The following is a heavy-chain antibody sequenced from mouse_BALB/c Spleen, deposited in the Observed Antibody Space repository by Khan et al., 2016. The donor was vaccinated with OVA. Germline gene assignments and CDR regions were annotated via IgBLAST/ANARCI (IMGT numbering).Heavy chain of an antibody. Sequence: QVQLQQSGAELVRPGTSVRLSCKTSGYIFTSYWIHWVKQRSGQGLEWIARIYPGTDNTYYNEKFKDKATLTADKSSSTAYLQLSSLKSEDSAVFFCTREEALYYFDYWGQGTTLTVSS. V-gene: IGHV1S132*01. CDR3: TREEALYYFDY. D-gene: IGHD3-2*02. J-gene: IGHJ2*01. CDR1: GYIFTSYW. CDR2: IYPGTDNT.